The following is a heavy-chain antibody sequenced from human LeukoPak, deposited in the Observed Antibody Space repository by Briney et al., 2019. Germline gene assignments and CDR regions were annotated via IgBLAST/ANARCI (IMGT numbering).Heavy chain of an antibody. J-gene: IGHJ3*02. D-gene: IGHD1-1*01. V-gene: IGHV3-30-3*01. CDR2: ISYDGSNK. Sequence: GGSLRLSCAASGFTFSSYAMHWVRQAPGKGLEWVAVISYDGSNKYYADSVKGRFTISRDNSKNTLYLQMNSLRAEDTAVYYCARPRYNWNAPGAFDIWGQGTMVTVSS. CDR1: GFTFSSYA. CDR3: ARPRYNWNAPGAFDI.